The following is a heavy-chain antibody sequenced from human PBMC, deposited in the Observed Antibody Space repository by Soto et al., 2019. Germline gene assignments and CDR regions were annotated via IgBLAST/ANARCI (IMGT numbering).Heavy chain of an antibody. CDR2: ISYDGSNK. CDR1: GFTFSSYA. D-gene: IGHD1-1*01. Sequence: GGSLRLSCAASGFTFSSYAMHWVRQAPGKGLEWVAGISYDGSNKYHADSVKGRFTISRDSSKNTLYLQMNSLTAEDTAVYYCATDPYNCNSELNYYYGMDVWGQGTTVTVSS. CDR3: ATDPYNCNSELNYYYGMDV. V-gene: IGHV3-30-3*01. J-gene: IGHJ6*02.